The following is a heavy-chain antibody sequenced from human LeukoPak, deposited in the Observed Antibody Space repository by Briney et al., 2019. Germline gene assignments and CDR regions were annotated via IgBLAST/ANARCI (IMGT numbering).Heavy chain of an antibody. CDR3: ARIEEVMVRGVIITRPLDY. CDR2: MNPNSGNK. J-gene: IGHJ4*02. V-gene: IGHV1-8*01. Sequence: ASVKVSCKVSGYTFTSYDINWVRQATGQGLEWMGWMNPNSGNKGYAQKFQRRITMTRNTPISTAYMSLSSLRSEHTAVYYCARIEEVMVRGVIITRPLDYWGQGTLVTVSS. D-gene: IGHD3-10*01. CDR1: GYTFTSYD.